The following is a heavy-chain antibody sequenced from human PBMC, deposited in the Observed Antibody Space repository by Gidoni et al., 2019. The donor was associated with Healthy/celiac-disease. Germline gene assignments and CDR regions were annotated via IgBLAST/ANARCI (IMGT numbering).Heavy chain of an antibody. CDR1: GFPFSSYA. D-gene: IGHD3-22*01. J-gene: IGHJ4*02. V-gene: IGHV3-64D*06. CDR3: VKDRAQHYYDSSGYYGAADY. CDR2: SSSNGGST. Sequence: EVQLVESGGGLVQPGGSLRLCCSADGFPFSSYAMHWVRQAPGKGRGYVSASSSNGGSTYYADSVKGRFTISRDNSKNTLYLQMSSLRAEDTAVYYCVKDRAQHYYDSSGYYGAADYWGQGTLVTVSS.